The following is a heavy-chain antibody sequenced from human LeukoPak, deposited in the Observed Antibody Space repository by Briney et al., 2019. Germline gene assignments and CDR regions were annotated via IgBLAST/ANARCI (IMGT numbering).Heavy chain of an antibody. CDR3: ARGRIAAAGTFVY. J-gene: IGHJ4*02. D-gene: IGHD6-13*01. V-gene: IGHV1-8*02. CDR2: MNPNSGNT. Sequence: ASVKVSCKASGYTFTSYGISWVRQAPGQGLEWMGWMNPNSGNTGYAQKFQGRVTMTRNTSISTAYMELSSLRSEDTAVYYCARGRIAAAGTFVYWGQGTLVTVSS. CDR1: GYTFTSYG.